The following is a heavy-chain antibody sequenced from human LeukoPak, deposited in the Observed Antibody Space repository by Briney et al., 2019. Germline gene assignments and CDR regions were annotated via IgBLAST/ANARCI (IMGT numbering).Heavy chain of an antibody. D-gene: IGHD1-26*01. CDR3: AKGRYTGSYYNWFDP. V-gene: IGHV3-23*01. CDR1: GFTFSSYA. J-gene: IGHJ5*02. Sequence: GGSLRLSCAASGFTFSSYAMSWVRQAPGKGLEWVSAISGSGGSTYYADSVKGRFTISRDTSKNTLYLQMNSLRAEDTAVYYCAKGRYTGSYYNWFDPWGQGTLVTVSS. CDR2: ISGSGGST.